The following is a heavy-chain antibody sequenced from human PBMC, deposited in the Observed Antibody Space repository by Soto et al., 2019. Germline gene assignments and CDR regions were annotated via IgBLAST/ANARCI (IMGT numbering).Heavy chain of an antibody. D-gene: IGHD3-3*01. Sequence: EVQLVESGGGLVEPGGSLRLSCAASGFTFSSYTMTWVRQAPGKGLEWVSSISSSGSYIYYADSVKGRSTVSRDNAKNSLYLEMISLRAEDTAVYYCARDPHDYWSGYYNYWGQGTLVTVSS. CDR1: GFTFSSYT. V-gene: IGHV3-21*01. J-gene: IGHJ4*02. CDR3: ARDPHDYWSGYYNY. CDR2: ISSSGSYI.